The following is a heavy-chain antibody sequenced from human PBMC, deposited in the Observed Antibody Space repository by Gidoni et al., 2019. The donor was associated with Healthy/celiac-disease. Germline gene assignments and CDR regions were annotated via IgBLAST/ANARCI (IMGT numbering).Heavy chain of an antibody. V-gene: IGHV1-46*01. J-gene: IGHJ3*02. CDR2: INPSGGST. CDR3: ARDGWFGESDAFDI. CDR1: GYTFTSYY. Sequence: QVQLVQSGAEVKKPGASVKVSCKASGYTFTSYYMHWVRQAPGQGLEWLGIINPSGGSTSYAQKFQGRVIMTRDTSTSTVYMELSSLRSEDTAVNYCARDGWFGESDAFDIWGQGTMVTVSS. D-gene: IGHD3-10*01.